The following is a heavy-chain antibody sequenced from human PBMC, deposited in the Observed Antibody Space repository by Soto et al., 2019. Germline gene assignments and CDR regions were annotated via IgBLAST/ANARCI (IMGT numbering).Heavy chain of an antibody. CDR1: GYSFTSYW. CDR2: IYPGDSDT. V-gene: IGHV5-51*01. Sequence: GESLKISCKGSGYSFTSYWIGWVRQMPGKGLDWMGIIYPGDSDTRYSPSFQGQVTISADKSISTAYLQWSSLKASDTAMYYCARSRSYYDFWSGYYYYYGMDVWGQGTTVTV. CDR3: ARSRSYYDFWSGYYYYYGMDV. D-gene: IGHD3-3*01. J-gene: IGHJ6*02.